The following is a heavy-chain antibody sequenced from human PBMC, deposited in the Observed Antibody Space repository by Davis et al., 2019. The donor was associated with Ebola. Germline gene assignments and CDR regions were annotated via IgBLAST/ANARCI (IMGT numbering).Heavy chain of an antibody. CDR2: INGDGSST. V-gene: IGHV3-74*01. Sequence: GESLKISCAASGFTFSTYWMHWVRQAPGKGLVWVSRINGDGSSTSYADSVKGRFTISRDNAKNSLFLQMNSLRAEDTALYYCASGDGRGSSYDMDVWGQGTTVTVSS. J-gene: IGHJ6*02. CDR1: GFTFSTYW. CDR3: ASGDGRGSSYDMDV. D-gene: IGHD5-12*01.